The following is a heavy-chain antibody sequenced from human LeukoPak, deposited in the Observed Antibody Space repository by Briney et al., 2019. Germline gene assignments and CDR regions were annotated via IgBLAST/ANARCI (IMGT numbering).Heavy chain of an antibody. CDR2: INPNSGGT. V-gene: IGHV1-2*04. CDR1: GYTFTGYY. CDR3: ARALYCSGGSCGFPLSYYYYGMDV. Sequence: ASVKVSCKASGYTFTGYYMHWVRQAPGQGLEWMGWINPNSGGTNYAQKFQGWVTMTRDTSISTAYMELSRLRSDDTAVYYCARALYCSGGSCGFPLSYYYYGMDVWGQGTTVTVSS. J-gene: IGHJ6*02. D-gene: IGHD2-15*01.